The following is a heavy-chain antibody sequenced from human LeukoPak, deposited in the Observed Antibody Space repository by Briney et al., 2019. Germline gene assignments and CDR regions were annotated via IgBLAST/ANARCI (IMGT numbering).Heavy chain of an antibody. J-gene: IGHJ4*02. CDR3: AKDRLRWGGTLDY. Sequence: PGGSLRLSCSASGFTFSTYGLHWVRQTPGKGLEYVSATSSNGGSTYYADSVKGRFTISRDNSKDTLYLQMSSLRADDTAVYYCAKDRLRWGGTLDYWGQGTPVTVSS. CDR2: TSSNGGST. CDR1: GFTFSTYG. V-gene: IGHV3-64D*06. D-gene: IGHD4-23*01.